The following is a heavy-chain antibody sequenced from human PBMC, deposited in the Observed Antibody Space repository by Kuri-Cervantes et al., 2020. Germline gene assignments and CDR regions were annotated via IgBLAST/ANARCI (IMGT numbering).Heavy chain of an antibody. Sequence: GESLKISCAGSGFTFSSYAMSWVRQAPGKGLEWVSLISWDGGSTYYADSVKGRFTISRDNSKNSLYLQMNSLRTEDTALYYCAKELYSYGLAYWGQGTLVTVSS. CDR2: ISWDGGST. CDR1: GFTFSSYA. J-gene: IGHJ4*02. D-gene: IGHD5-18*01. V-gene: IGHV3-43*01. CDR3: AKELYSYGLAY.